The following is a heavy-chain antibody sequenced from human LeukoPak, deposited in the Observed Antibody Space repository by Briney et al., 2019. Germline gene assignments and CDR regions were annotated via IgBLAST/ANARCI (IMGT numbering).Heavy chain of an antibody. CDR3: ARVDSSGWYYFDY. V-gene: IGHV3-74*01. Sequence: PGRSLRLSCAASGFTFDDYAMHWVRQAPGKGLEWVSRINSDGSSTSYADSVKGRFTISRDNAKNTLYLQMNSLRAEDTAVYYCARVDSSGWYYFDYWGQGTLVTVSS. CDR1: GFTFDDYA. J-gene: IGHJ4*02. CDR2: INSDGSST. D-gene: IGHD6-19*01.